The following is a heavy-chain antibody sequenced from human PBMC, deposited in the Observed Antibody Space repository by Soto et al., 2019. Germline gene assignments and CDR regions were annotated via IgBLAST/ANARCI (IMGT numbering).Heavy chain of an antibody. CDR3: ATGSTHRGADAFDV. CDR2: IYNSGST. J-gene: IGHJ3*01. Sequence: QVQLQESGPGLVKPSQTLSLTCNVSGGSFSSGAFYWSWIRQPPGKGLEWIGYIYNSGSTDYNPSLKSRLTISVDTSKNQFSLKLGSVTAADTAIYYCATGSTHRGADAFDVWGQGTMVTVSS. D-gene: IGHD3-10*01. CDR1: GGSFSSGAFY. V-gene: IGHV4-30-4*01.